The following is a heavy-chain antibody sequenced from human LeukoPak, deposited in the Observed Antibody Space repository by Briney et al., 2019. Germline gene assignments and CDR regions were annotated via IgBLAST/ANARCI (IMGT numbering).Heavy chain of an antibody. J-gene: IGHJ4*02. CDR1: GFTFSSYA. D-gene: IGHD3-9*01. CDR3: AKRANVLRYFDRLPVDY. V-gene: IGHV3-23*01. Sequence: GGSLRLSCATSGFTFSSYAMSWVRQAPGKGLEWVSAISGSGGSTYYADSVKGRFTISRDNSKNTLYLQMNSLRAEDTAVYYCAKRANVLRYFDRLPVDYWGQGTLVTVSS. CDR2: ISGSGGST.